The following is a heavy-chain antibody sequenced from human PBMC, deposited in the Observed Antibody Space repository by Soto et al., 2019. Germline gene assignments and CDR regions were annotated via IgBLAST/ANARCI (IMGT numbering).Heavy chain of an antibody. D-gene: IGHD3-16*02. CDR1: GFTFGNYA. CDR3: AKRFGVYIWESYPD. J-gene: IGHJ4*01. CDR2: ISGSGGGT. V-gene: IGHV3-23*01. Sequence: EVQLLESGGGLVQPGGSLRPSCAASGFTFGNYAMSWVRQPPGKGLEWVSVISGSGGGTYYADSVKGRFTISRDNSKNAVYLQMNSLTAEDTAKYYCAKRFGVYIWESYPDWGQGTMVTVSS.